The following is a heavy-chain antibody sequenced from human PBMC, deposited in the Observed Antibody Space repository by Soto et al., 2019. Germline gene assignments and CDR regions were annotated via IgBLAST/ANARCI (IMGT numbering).Heavy chain of an antibody. V-gene: IGHV4-59*01. CDR2: IYDTGISGYTPST. Sequence: SETLSLTCTVSGGSIPSSYWSWIRRPPGKGLEWIAYIYDTGISGYTPSTSYNPSLKSRVTMSVDTSKSQFSLQLTSVTAADTAVYYCARGEDAFFYYGLDVWGQGITVTVSS. J-gene: IGHJ6*02. CDR3: ARGEDAFFYYGLDV. CDR1: GGSIPSSY.